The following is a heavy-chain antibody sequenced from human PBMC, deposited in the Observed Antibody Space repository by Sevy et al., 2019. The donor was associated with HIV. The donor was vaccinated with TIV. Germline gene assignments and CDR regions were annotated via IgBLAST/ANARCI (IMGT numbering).Heavy chain of an antibody. J-gene: IGHJ6*02. Sequence: GGSLRLSCAASGFTFSTYAMAWVRQAPGKGLEWVSGISGSGGSTYYADSVKGRFTISRDKSKNTLYLQMNSLRAEDTAVYYCAKGDSSFHGSDVWGQGTTVTVSS. D-gene: IGHD6-6*01. CDR2: ISGSGGST. CDR3: AKGDSSFHGSDV. CDR1: GFTFSTYA. V-gene: IGHV3-23*01.